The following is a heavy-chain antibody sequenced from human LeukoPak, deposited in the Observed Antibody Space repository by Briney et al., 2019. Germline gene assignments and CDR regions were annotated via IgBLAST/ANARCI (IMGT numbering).Heavy chain of an antibody. CDR2: ISAYNGNT. V-gene: IGHV1-18*01. CDR3: AKGGGRFLEWLSYHDAFDI. Sequence: ASVKVSCKASGYTFTSYGISWVRQAPGQGLEWMGWISAYNGNTNYAQKLQGRVTMTTDTSTSTAYMELRSLRSDDTAVYYCAKGGGRFLEWLSYHDAFDIWGQGTMVTVSS. J-gene: IGHJ3*02. D-gene: IGHD3-3*01. CDR1: GYTFTSYG.